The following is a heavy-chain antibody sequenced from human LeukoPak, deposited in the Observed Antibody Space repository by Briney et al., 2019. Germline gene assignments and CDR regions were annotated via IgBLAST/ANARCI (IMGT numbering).Heavy chain of an antibody. D-gene: IGHD2-2*01. J-gene: IGHJ4*02. Sequence: EASVKVSCKAPGYTFTGYYMHWVRQAPGQGLEWMGWINPNSGGTNYAQKFQGRVTMTRDTSISTAYMELSRLRSDDTAVYYCARDDCSSTSCYDYFDYWGQGTLVTVSS. CDR2: INPNSGGT. CDR1: GYTFTGYY. V-gene: IGHV1-2*02. CDR3: ARDDCSSTSCYDYFDY.